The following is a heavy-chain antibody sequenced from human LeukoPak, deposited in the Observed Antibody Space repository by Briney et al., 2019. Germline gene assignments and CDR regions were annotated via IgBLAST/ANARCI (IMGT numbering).Heavy chain of an antibody. CDR3: AKGYYYDSSGYCFDY. J-gene: IGHJ4*02. Sequence: PGGSLRLSCSASGFNFETHAMHWVRQAPGKGLEWVAMIWRGGNYKFYADSVKGRFTISRDNSKNTLYLQMNSLRAEDTAVYYCAKGYYYDSSGYCFDYWGQGTLVTVSS. CDR2: IWRGGNYK. CDR1: GFNFETHA. D-gene: IGHD3-22*01. V-gene: IGHV3-33*06.